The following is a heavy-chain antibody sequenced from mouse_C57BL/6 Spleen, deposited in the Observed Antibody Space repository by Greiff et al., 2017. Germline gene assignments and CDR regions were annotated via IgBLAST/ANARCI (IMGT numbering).Heavy chain of an antibody. CDR2: INPSSGYT. V-gene: IGHV1-4*01. CDR1: GYTFTSYT. J-gene: IGHJ3*01. D-gene: IGHD2-5*01. CDR3: ARPYSNWFAY. Sequence: VKLQESGAELARPGASVKMSCKASGYTFTSYTMHWVKQRPGQGLEWIGYINPSSGYTKYNQKFKDKATLTADKSSSTAYMQLSSLTSEDSAVYYCARPYSNWFAYWGQGTLVTVSA.